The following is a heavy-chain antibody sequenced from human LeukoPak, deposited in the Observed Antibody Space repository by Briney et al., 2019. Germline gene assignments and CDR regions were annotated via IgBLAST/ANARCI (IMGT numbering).Heavy chain of an antibody. D-gene: IGHD3-10*01. V-gene: IGHV4-30-2*03. Sequence: SETLSLTCAVSGGSISSGGYSWNWIRQPPGKGLEWIGSIYHSGSTYYNPSLKSRVTISVDTSKNQFSLKLSSVTAADTAVYYCARQERITMARGPLKDWGQGTLVTVSS. J-gene: IGHJ4*02. CDR3: ARQERITMARGPLKD. CDR1: GGSISSGGYS. CDR2: IYHSGST.